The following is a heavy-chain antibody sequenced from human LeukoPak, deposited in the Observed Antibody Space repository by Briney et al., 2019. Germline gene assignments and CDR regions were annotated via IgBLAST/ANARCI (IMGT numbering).Heavy chain of an antibody. CDR1: GFILNSYG. Sequence: GRSLRLSCAASGFILNSYGMHWVRQAPGKGLEWVAVIWYDGSKKYYADSVKGRFTISRDNSKNTLDLQMNSLRAEDTAVYYCAKVSCGGDCYVHYFDYWGQGTLVTVSS. D-gene: IGHD2-21*02. J-gene: IGHJ4*02. CDR3: AKVSCGGDCYVHYFDY. V-gene: IGHV3-33*06. CDR2: IWYDGSKK.